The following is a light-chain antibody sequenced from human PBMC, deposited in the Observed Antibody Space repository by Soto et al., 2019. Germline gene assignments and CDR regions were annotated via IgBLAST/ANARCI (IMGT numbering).Light chain of an antibody. CDR1: QTVSSSY. J-gene: IGKJ1*01. V-gene: IGKV3-20*01. Sequence: EIVLTQSPGTLSLSPGDRATLSCRASQTVSSSYLAWYQQKPVQAPRLLIYGASSRATGIPDRFSGSGSGTDFTLTISRMEPEDFAVYYCQQYGSSPWTFGQGTKV. CDR3: QQYGSSPWT. CDR2: GAS.